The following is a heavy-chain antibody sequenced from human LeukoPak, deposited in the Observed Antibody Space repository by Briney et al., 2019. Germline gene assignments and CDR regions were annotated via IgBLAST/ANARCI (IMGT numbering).Heavy chain of an antibody. CDR3: ARAPYCIGGSCRFDY. V-gene: IGHV3-7*03. Sequence: GGSLRPSCAVSGFTSSSYWMSWVRQAPGKGLEWVANIKQDGSEEYYVDSVKGRFTISRDNAKNSLYLQMNSLRAEDTAVYYCARAPYCIGGSCRFDYWGQGTLVTVSS. J-gene: IGHJ4*02. D-gene: IGHD2-15*01. CDR2: IKQDGSEE. CDR1: GFTSSSYW.